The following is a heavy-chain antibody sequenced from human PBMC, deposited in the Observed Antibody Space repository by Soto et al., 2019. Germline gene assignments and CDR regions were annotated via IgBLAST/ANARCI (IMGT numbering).Heavy chain of an antibody. V-gene: IGHV4-34*01. CDR2: SNHSGST. Sequence: QVQLQQWGAGLLKPSETLSLTCAVYGGSFSGYYWSWIRQPPGKGLEWIGESNHSGSTNYNPSLKSRVHISVDTSKNQFSLKLSSVAAADTAVYYCASAPGGRYCSSTSCPSRGMDVWGQGTTVTVSS. CDR1: GGSFSGYY. D-gene: IGHD2-2*01. CDR3: ASAPGGRYCSSTSCPSRGMDV. J-gene: IGHJ6*02.